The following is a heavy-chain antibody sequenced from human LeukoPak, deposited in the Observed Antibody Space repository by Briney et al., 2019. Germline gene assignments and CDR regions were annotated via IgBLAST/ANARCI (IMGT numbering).Heavy chain of an antibody. V-gene: IGHV3-30*18. CDR2: ISYDGSNK. Sequence: GGSLRLSCAASGFTFSSYGMHWVRQAPGKGLEWVAVISYDGSNKYYVDSVKGRFTISRDNSKNTLYLEMNSLRAEDTAVYYCAKIFGYSSGWYPEYFQYWGQGTLVTVSS. J-gene: IGHJ1*01. CDR1: GFTFSSYG. CDR3: AKIFGYSSGWYPEYFQY. D-gene: IGHD6-19*01.